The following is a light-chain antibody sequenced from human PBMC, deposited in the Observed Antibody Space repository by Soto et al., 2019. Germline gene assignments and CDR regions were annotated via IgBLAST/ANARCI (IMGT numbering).Light chain of an antibody. V-gene: IGKV3-11*01. J-gene: IGKJ4*01. Sequence: EIVLTQSPCTLSLSPGERATLSCRASQSVSNNHLAWYQQKPGQAPRLLIYGASNRATGIPARFSGSGSGTDFTLTISSLEPEDFAVYYCQQRSNWPFTFGGGTKVDIK. CDR2: GAS. CDR1: QSVSNNH. CDR3: QQRSNWPFT.